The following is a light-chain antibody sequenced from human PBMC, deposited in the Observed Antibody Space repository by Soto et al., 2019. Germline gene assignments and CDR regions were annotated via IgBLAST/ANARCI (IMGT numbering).Light chain of an antibody. CDR3: QQYYNYPWT. J-gene: IGKJ1*01. CDR1: QGISSY. Sequence: AIRMTQSPSSFSASTGDRVTITCRASQGISSYLAWYQQKPGKAPKLLIYAASTLQSGVPSRFSGSGSGTDFTLTISCLQSEDFATYHCQQYYNYPWTFGQGTKVEIK. V-gene: IGKV1-8*01. CDR2: AAS.